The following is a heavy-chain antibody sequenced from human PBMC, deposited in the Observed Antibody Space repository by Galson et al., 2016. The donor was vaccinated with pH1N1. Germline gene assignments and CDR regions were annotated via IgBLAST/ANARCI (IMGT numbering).Heavy chain of an antibody. Sequence: SVKVSCKVSGYLLTELSIFWVRQAPGKGLEWMGGFTAEDGETDYAQKLQGRVTMTEDTSTDTAYMELSSLRYEDTAVYYCATNSIDYYYYYMDVWGKGTTVTVSS. CDR2: FTAEDGET. V-gene: IGHV1-24*01. CDR1: GYLLTELS. CDR3: ATNSIDYYYYYMDV. D-gene: IGHD4-23*01. J-gene: IGHJ6*03.